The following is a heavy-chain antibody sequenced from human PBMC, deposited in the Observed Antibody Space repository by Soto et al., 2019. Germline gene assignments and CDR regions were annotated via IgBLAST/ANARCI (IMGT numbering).Heavy chain of an antibody. V-gene: IGHV4-4*02. CDR3: ARSAGWYAIHS. J-gene: IGHJ4*02. CDR1: GDSVSSPYY. Sequence: QVQLQESGPGLVKPSGTLSLTCAVSGDSVSSPYYWCWVRQPPGKGLEWIGEVFHTGTTSYNPSLRSRVTISMGKSINQFSLDLSSVTAADTAVYYCARSAGWYAIHSWGPGTLVIVSS. D-gene: IGHD6-19*01. CDR2: VFHTGTT.